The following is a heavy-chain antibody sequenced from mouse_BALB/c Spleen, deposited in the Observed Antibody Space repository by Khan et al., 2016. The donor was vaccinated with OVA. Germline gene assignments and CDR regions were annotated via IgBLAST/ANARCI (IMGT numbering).Heavy chain of an antibody. J-gene: IGHJ4*01. CDR3: AGGNYYGYAMDY. D-gene: IGHD1-1*01. CDR2: ISYSGST. V-gene: IGHV3-2*02. Sequence: EVQLEESGPGLVKPSQSLSLSCTVSGYSFTSYYVWNWIRQPPGNILGWMGYISYSGSTNYTPSLKSRISITRDTSKNTFYLQLNSVTTEDTATYYCAGGNYYGYAMDYWGQGTSITVSS. CDR1: GYSFTSYYV.